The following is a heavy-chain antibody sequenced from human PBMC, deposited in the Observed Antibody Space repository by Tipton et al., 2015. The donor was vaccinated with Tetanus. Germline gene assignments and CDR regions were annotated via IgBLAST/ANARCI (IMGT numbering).Heavy chain of an antibody. J-gene: IGHJ5*02. CDR2: VYYTGDT. Sequence: TLSLTCTVSGDSVSGYYWSWIRQPPGKGLEWVGYVYYTGDTNYNPSLKSRVTIPMDRSENQISLKMTSVTAADTAVYYCARGRQRLVPAGFDLWGQGTLVTVSS. V-gene: IGHV4-59*02. D-gene: IGHD6-13*01. CDR1: GDSVSGYY. CDR3: ARGRQRLVPAGFDL.